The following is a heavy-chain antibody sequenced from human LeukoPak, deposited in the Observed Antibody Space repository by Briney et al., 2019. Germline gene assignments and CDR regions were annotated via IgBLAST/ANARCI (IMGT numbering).Heavy chain of an antibody. CDR3: ARVEASLFDP. CDR1: GGSINNYY. CDR2: IYYTGST. J-gene: IGHJ5*02. V-gene: IGHV4-59*01. Sequence: PSETLSLTCIVSGGSINNYYWGWIRQPPGKGLEWLGYIYYTGSTNYNPSLKSRVTISVDTSKNQFSLKVTSVTAADTAVYYCARVEASLFDPWGQGTLVTVSS. D-gene: IGHD3-10*01.